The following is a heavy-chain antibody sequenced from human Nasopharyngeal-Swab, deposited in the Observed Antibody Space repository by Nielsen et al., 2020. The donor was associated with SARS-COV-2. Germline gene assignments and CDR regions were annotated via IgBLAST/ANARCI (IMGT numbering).Heavy chain of an antibody. CDR1: GFTVSSNY. CDR3: ARDLRFFTPSNYYYYGMDV. J-gene: IGHJ6*02. V-gene: IGHV3-66*01. Sequence: GGSLKISCAASGFTVSSNYMSWVRQAPGKGLEWVSVIYSGGSTSYADSVKGRFTISRDNAKNTLYLQMNSLRAEDTAVYYCARDLRFFTPSNYYYYGMDVWGQGTTVTVSS. D-gene: IGHD3-3*01. CDR2: IYSGGST.